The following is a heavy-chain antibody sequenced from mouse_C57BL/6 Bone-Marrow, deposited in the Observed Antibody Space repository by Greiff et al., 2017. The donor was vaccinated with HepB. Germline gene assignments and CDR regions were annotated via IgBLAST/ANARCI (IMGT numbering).Heavy chain of an antibody. CDR1: GYTFTSYW. CDR3: SREYYGSRYYFDY. J-gene: IGHJ2*01. D-gene: IGHD1-1*01. Sequence: QVQLQQPGAELVMPGASVKLSCKASGYTFTSYWMHWVKQRPGQGLEWIGVIDPSDSYTNYNQKFKGKSTLTVDKSASTAYMQLSSLTSEDSAVYYCSREYYGSRYYFDYWGQGTTLTVSS. V-gene: IGHV1-69*01. CDR2: IDPSDSYT.